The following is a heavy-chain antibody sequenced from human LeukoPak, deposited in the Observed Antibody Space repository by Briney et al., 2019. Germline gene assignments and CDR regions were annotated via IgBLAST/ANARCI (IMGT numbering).Heavy chain of an antibody. CDR3: ARHYYGSGRYYGWYFDL. J-gene: IGHJ2*01. Sequence: PSETLSLTCTVSGGSISSSSYYWGWIRQPPGKGLEWIGSIYYSGSTYYNPSLKSRVTISVDTSKNQFSLKLSSVTAADTAVHYCARHYYGSGRYYGWYFDLWGRGTLVTVSS. D-gene: IGHD3-10*01. CDR2: IYYSGST. CDR1: GGSISSSSYY. V-gene: IGHV4-39*01.